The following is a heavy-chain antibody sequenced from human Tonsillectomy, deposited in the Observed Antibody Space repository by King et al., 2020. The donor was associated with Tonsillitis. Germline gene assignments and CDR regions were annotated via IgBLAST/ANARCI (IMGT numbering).Heavy chain of an antibody. CDR2: ISYDGSNK. Sequence: VQLVESGGGVVQPGRSLRLSCAASVFTFSSYTMHWVRQAPGKGLEWVAVISYDGSNKYYADSVKGRFTISRDNSKNTLYLQMNSLRAEDTAMYYCARDLDGFFGYWGQGTLVTVSS. CDR3: ARDLDGFFGY. D-gene: IGHD3-3*01. J-gene: IGHJ4*02. V-gene: IGHV3-30-3*01. CDR1: VFTFSSYT.